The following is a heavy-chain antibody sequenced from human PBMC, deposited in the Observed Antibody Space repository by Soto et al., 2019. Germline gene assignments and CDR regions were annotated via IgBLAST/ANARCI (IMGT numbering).Heavy chain of an antibody. J-gene: IGHJ5*02. CDR1: GGSFSGYY. V-gene: IGHV4-34*01. CDR2: INHSGST. CDR3: ASEQAYDFWSGQPSLVT. Sequence: QVQLQQWSAGLLKPSETLSLTCAVYGGSFSGYYWSWIRQPPGKGLEWIGEINHSGSTNYNPSLKSRVTISVDTSKNQFSLKLSSVTAADTAVYYCASEQAYDFWSGQPSLVTWGQGTLVTVSS. D-gene: IGHD3-3*01.